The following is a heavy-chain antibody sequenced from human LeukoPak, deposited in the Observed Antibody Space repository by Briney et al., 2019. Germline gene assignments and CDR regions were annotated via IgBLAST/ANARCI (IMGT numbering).Heavy chain of an antibody. D-gene: IGHD1-26*01. CDR3: AKVRRAGACFDY. J-gene: IGHJ4*02. CDR1: GFTFDDYA. V-gene: IGHV3-43*02. Sequence: GGSLRLSCAASGFTFDDYAMHWVRQAPGKGLGWVSLISGDGGSTYYADSVKGRFTISRDNSKNSLYLQMNSLRTEDTALYYCAKVRRAGACFDYWGQGTLVTVSS. CDR2: ISGDGGST.